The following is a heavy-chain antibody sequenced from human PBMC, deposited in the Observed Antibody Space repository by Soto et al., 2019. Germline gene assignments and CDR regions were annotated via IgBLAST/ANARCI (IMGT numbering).Heavy chain of an antibody. CDR3: VRSGTARLLRHSWFDT. V-gene: IGHV3-21*01. CDR1: GFTFNTYD. CDR2: ITTSSAYI. J-gene: IGHJ5*02. D-gene: IGHD2-21*01. Sequence: EVQLVESGGGLVKPGGSLRLSCAASGFTFNTYDMNWVRQAPGKGLEWVSSITTSSAYIYYADSLKGRITISRDNAKNSLVLQMNSLRAEDTAVYYFVRSGTARLLRHSWFDTWGQGTLVTVSS.